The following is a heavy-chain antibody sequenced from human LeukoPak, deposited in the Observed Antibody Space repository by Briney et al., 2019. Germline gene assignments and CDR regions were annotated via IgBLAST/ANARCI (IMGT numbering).Heavy chain of an antibody. J-gene: IGHJ4*02. CDR3: AKDRMYSSSWYIA. CDR2: ISGSGGST. Sequence: GGSLRLSCAASGFTFSSYAMSWVRQAPGKGLEWVSAISGSGGSTYYAGSVKGRFTISRDNSKNTLYLQMNSLRAEDTAVYYCAKDRMYSSSWYIAWGQGTLVTVSS. D-gene: IGHD6-13*01. V-gene: IGHV3-23*01. CDR1: GFTFSSYA.